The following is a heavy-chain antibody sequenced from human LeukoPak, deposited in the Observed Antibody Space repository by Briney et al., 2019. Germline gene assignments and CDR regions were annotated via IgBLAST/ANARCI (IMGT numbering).Heavy chain of an antibody. CDR1: GFTFSSYA. D-gene: IGHD5-18*01. CDR3: ARCRRGYSYAYGPDDY. V-gene: IGHV3-23*01. Sequence: GGSLRLSCAASGFTFSSYAMSLVRQAPGKGLEWVSAISGSGGSTYYADSVKGRFTISRDNSKNTLYLQMNSLRAEDTAVYYCARCRRGYSYAYGPDDYWGQGTLVTVSS. CDR2: ISGSGGST. J-gene: IGHJ4*02.